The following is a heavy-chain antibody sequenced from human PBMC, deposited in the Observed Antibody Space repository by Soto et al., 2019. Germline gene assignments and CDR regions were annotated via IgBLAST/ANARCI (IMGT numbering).Heavy chain of an antibody. D-gene: IGHD2-2*01. V-gene: IGHV3-23*01. CDR2: ISGSGGST. CDR3: AKGGAQLLHYNWFDP. CDR1: GFTFSSYA. J-gene: IGHJ5*02. Sequence: EVQLLESGGGLVQPGGSLRLSCAASGFTFSSYAMSWVRQAPRKGLEWVSAISGSGGSTYYADSVKGRFTISRDNSKNTLYLQMNSLRAEDTAVYYCAKGGAQLLHYNWFDPWGQGTLVTVSS.